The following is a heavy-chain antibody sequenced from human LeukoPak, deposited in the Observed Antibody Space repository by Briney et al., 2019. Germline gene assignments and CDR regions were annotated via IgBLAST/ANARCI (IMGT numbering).Heavy chain of an antibody. CDR3: AKGSSSWYRDFDY. J-gene: IGHJ4*02. CDR1: GFSFSSYV. Sequence: GGSLRLSCVVSGFSFSSYVMTWVRQAPGKGLEWVSAISGSGGSTYYADSVKGRFTISRDNSKNTLYLQMDSLRAEDTAVYYCAKGSSSWYRDFDYWGQGTLVTVSS. CDR2: ISGSGGST. D-gene: IGHD6-13*01. V-gene: IGHV3-23*01.